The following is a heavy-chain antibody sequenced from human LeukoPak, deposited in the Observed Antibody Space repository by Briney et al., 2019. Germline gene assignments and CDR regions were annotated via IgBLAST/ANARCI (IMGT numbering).Heavy chain of an antibody. CDR2: INPNSGGT. Sequence: GASVKVSCKASGYTFTGYYMHWVRQAPGQGLEWMGWINPNSGGTNYAQKFQGRVTMTRDTSISTAYMELNRLTSDDTAVYYCAAYSGSYGGSFDYWGQGTLVTVSS. V-gene: IGHV1-2*02. J-gene: IGHJ4*02. CDR1: GYTFTGYY. D-gene: IGHD1-26*01. CDR3: AAYSGSYGGSFDY.